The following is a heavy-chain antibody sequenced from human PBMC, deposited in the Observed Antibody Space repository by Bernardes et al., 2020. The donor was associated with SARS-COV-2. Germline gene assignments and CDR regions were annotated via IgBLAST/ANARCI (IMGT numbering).Heavy chain of an antibody. Sequence: GGSLRLSCAASGFSFSSQRMAWARQAPGKGLAWVAEVNEDGRQEKYVDSVKGRFTISRDNARNSLHLEMNSLRVEDTAVYYCVKNGWLDYWGQGTLVTVSS. J-gene: IGHJ4*02. CDR3: VKNGWLDY. V-gene: IGHV3-7*03. CDR1: GFSFSSQR. CDR2: VNEDGRQE. D-gene: IGHD6-19*01.